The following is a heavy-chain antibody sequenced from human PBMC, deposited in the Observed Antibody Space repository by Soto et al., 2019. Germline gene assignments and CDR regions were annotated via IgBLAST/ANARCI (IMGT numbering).Heavy chain of an antibody. J-gene: IGHJ4*02. V-gene: IGHV4-39*01. D-gene: IGHD2-2*01. CDR2: IYYSGST. CDR3: ARLFPRVVPAAIYFDY. CDR1: GGSISSSSYY. Sequence: QLQLQESGPGLVKPSETLSLTCTVSGGSISSSSYYWGWIRQPPGKGLEWIGSIYYSGSTYYNPSLKIRATISVDPSKNQFSLKLSSVTAADTAVYYCARLFPRVVPAAIYFDYWGQGTLVTVSS.